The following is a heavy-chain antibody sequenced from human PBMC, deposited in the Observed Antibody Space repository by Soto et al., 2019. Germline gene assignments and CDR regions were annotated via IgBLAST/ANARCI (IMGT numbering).Heavy chain of an antibody. Sequence: EVQLVESGGGLVQPGGSLRLSCVASGITIRDYWMSWVRQVPGKGPEWVSRIKNDGSVTSYADSVKGRCSISRDNAKNTLYLQMNSLRAEDTAVYYCARSDWFAPWGQGTLVTVSS. CDR3: ARSDWFAP. V-gene: IGHV3-74*01. CDR2: IKNDGSVT. J-gene: IGHJ5*02. CDR1: GITIRDYW.